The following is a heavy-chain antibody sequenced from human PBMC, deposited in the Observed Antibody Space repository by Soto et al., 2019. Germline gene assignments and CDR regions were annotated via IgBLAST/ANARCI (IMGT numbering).Heavy chain of an antibody. CDR1: GYTFTSYD. CDR3: ARRRGVVAARPYYYYVMDV. V-gene: IGHV1-8*01. Sequence: ASVKVSFKASGYTFTSYDINWVRQATGQGPEWMGWMNPSSGNTVYAQKFQGRVNMSRNTSTSTAYMELSSLRSDDTAVYYCARRRGVVAARPYYYYVMDVWGQGTTVTVSS. D-gene: IGHD6-6*01. J-gene: IGHJ6*02. CDR2: MNPSSGNT.